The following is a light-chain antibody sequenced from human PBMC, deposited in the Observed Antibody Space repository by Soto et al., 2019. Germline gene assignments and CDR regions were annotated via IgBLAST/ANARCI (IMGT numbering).Light chain of an antibody. CDR2: EVT. V-gene: IGLV2-14*01. Sequence: QSALTQPASVSGSPGQSIAISCTGSSSDVGFYNYVSWYQQHPGKVPKLIIYEVTNRPSGVSNRFSGSKSGNTASLTISGLQAEDEADYYCCSYAGSNNLVFGGGTKLTVL. CDR3: CSYAGSNNLV. CDR1: SSDVGFYNY. J-gene: IGLJ2*01.